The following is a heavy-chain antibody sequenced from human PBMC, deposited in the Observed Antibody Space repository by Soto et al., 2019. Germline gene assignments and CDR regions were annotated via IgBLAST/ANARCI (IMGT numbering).Heavy chain of an antibody. CDR3: ATRPNSHWFDY. V-gene: IGHV5-51*01. Sequence: GESLKISCKGSGYIFSTYSIGWVRQMPGKGLEWIGNIHSGDSNARYSPSFQGQVTISVDKSINTAYLQWSSVKASDTALYYCATRPNSHWFDYWGEGTLVSV. CDR2: IHSGDSNA. CDR1: GYIFSTYS. D-gene: IGHD1-26*01. J-gene: IGHJ4*02.